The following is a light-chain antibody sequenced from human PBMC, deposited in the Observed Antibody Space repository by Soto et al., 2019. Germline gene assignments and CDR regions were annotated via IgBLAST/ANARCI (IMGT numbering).Light chain of an antibody. Sequence: DIQMTQSPSTLSASVGDRVTITCRASQSISSWLAWYPQKPGKAPKLLIYDASSLESGVPSRFSGSGSGTEFTLTISSLQPDDFATYYCQQYNSYSPYTVGQGTKLEIK. J-gene: IGKJ2*01. CDR2: DAS. CDR1: QSISSW. V-gene: IGKV1-5*01. CDR3: QQYNSYSPYT.